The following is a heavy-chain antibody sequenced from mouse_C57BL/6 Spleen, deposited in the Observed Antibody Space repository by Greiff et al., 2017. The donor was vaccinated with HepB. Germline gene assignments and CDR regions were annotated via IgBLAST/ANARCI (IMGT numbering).Heavy chain of an antibody. CDR1: GFSLTSYG. CDR2: IWGDGST. J-gene: IGHJ3*01. CDR3: AKEGAYYDYDVFAY. D-gene: IGHD2-4*01. V-gene: IGHV2-3*01. Sequence: VQVVESGPGLVAPSQSLSITCTVSGFSLTSYGVSWVRQPPGKGLEWLGVIWGDGSTNYHSALISRLSISKDNSKSQVFLKLNSLQTDDTATYYCAKEGAYYDYDVFAYWGQGTLVTVSA.